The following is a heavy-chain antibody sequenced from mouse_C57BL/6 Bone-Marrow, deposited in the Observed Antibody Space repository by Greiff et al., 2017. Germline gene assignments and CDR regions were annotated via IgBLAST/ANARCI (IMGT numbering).Heavy chain of an antibody. J-gene: IGHJ1*03. CDR2: FYPGSGSI. CDR3: ARHEASYYYGSSWYFDV. CDR1: GYTFTEYT. D-gene: IGHD1-1*01. Sequence: QVQLQQSGAELVKPGASVKLSCKASGYTFTEYTIHWVKQRSGQGLEWIGWFYPGSGSIKYNEKFKDKATLTADKSSSTVYMELSRLTSEDSAVYFCARHEASYYYGSSWYFDVWGTGTTVTVSS. V-gene: IGHV1-62-2*01.